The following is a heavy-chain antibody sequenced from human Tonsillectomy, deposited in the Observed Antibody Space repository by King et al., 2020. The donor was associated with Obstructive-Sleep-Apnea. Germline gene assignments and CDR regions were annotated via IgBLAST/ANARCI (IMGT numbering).Heavy chain of an antibody. D-gene: IGHD1-26*01. CDR1: GFTFSNFD. V-gene: IGHV3-13*01. J-gene: IGHJ4*02. CDR2: IGAAGDT. Sequence: VQLVESGGALAQPGESLRLSCAASGFTFSNFDMHWVRQIIGKGLEWVSAIGAAGDTYYPFSVKGRFTISRDNAKNSLYLQMISLRDGDTAVYYCARSVGGSLKGPFDYLGQGTLVIVSS. CDR3: ARSVGGSLKGPFDY.